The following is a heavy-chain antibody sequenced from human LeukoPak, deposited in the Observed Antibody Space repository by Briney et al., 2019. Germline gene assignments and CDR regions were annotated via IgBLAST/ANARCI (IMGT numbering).Heavy chain of an antibody. Sequence: GGSLRLSCTASGFTFGDYAMSWFRQAPGKGLEWVGFIRSKAYGGTTEYAASVKGRFTISRDDSKSIAYLQMNSLKTEDTAVYYCTRVAATRPPDYWGQGTLVTVSS. D-gene: IGHD2-15*01. J-gene: IGHJ4*02. CDR1: GFTFGDYA. V-gene: IGHV3-49*03. CDR2: IRSKAYGGTT. CDR3: TRVAATRPPDY.